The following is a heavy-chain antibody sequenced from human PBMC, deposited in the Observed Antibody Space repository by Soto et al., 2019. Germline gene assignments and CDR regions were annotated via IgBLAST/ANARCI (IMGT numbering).Heavy chain of an antibody. CDR1: GASITTYY. J-gene: IGHJ5*02. V-gene: IGHV4-59*01. CDR2: ISYSGST. D-gene: IGHD3-10*01. Sequence: SETLSLTCSVSGASITTYYWSWIRQPPGKGLEWIGSISYSGSTKYNPSLESRVMISLDTSKNQFSLRLTSVTAADTALYYCARDWDSSGLFDPWGQGALVTSPQ. CDR3: ARDWDSSGLFDP.